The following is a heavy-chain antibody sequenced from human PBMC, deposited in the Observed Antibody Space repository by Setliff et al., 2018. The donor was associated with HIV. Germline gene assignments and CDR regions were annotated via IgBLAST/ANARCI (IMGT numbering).Heavy chain of an antibody. CDR1: GGSINDQY. Sequence: PSETLSLTCTVPGGSINDQYFSWIRQSPGKGLEWIGSIDYSGSTKYNPSLNSRGTISIDTSKNELSLKLTSVTAADTAVYFCAKQPGGHSFFDSWGQGTLVTVSS. CDR2: IDYSGST. J-gene: IGHJ4*02. CDR3: AKQPGGHSFFDS. V-gene: IGHV4-59*11. D-gene: IGHD2-21*01.